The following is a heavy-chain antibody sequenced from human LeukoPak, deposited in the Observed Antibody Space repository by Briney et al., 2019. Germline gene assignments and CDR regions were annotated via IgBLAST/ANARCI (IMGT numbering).Heavy chain of an antibody. J-gene: IGHJ4*02. V-gene: IGHV3-7*01. D-gene: IGHD1-26*01. CDR2: IKPDGSEE. CDR1: GITLGGYW. CDR3: VRDRGRASTDY. Sequence: GGSLRLSCAASGITLGGYWMSWVRQAPGKGLEWVANIKPDGSEENYVDSVKGRFTISRDNAKNSLSLQMNSLRADDTAVYYCVRDRGRASTDYWGQGTLVTVSS.